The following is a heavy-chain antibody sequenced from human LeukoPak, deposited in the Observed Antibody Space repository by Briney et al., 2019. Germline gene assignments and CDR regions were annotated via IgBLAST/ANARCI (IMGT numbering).Heavy chain of an antibody. Sequence: GWVRQPPGKGLEWMGIIYPGDSDTRYSPSFQGQVTISADKSISTAYLQWNSLKASDTAMYYCAVLGSGNSYYGMDVWGQGTSVTVSS. D-gene: IGHD2-15*01. CDR2: IYPGDSDT. J-gene: IGHJ6*02. V-gene: IGHV5-51*01. CDR3: AVLGSGNSYYGMDV.